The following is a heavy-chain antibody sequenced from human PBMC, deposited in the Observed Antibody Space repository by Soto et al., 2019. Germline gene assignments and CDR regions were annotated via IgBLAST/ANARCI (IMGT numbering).Heavy chain of an antibody. Sequence: QVQLVQSGAEVKKPGYSVKVSCKASGGTFSSYAISWVRQAPGQGLEWMGGISPIVGTANYAQTFPGRVTITTDESTTRADKRLCSLRSDATAVFYCGGGEYDADSYYYGMDVWGQGTTVTVSS. V-gene: IGHV1-69*01. CDR2: ISPIVGTA. CDR1: GGTFSSYA. J-gene: IGHJ6*02. CDR3: GGGEYDADSYYYGMDV. D-gene: IGHD1-1*01.